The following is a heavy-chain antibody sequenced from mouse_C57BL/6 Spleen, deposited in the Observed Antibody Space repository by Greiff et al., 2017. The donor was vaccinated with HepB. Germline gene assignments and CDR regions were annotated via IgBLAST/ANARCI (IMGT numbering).Heavy chain of an antibody. CDR2: INPSSGYT. J-gene: IGHJ4*01. V-gene: IGHV1-4*01. CDR1: GYTFTSYT. D-gene: IGHD1-1*01. Sequence: VHLVESGAELARPGASVKMSCKASGYTFTSYTLHWVKQRPGQGLEWIGYINPSSGYTKYNQKFKDKATLTADKSYRTAYMQLSSLTSEDSAVYYCARSGGSPYYAMDYWGQGTSVTVSS. CDR3: ARSGGSPYYAMDY.